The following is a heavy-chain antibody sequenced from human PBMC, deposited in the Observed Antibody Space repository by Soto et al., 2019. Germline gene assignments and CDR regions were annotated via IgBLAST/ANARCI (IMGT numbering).Heavy chain of an antibody. J-gene: IGHJ3*02. CDR1: GLTFSSYA. Sequence: EVQLLESGGGLVQPGGSLRLSCAASGLTFSSYAMSWVRQAPGKGLEWVSAISGSGAVTYYADSVKGRFTISRDNSKNTLYLQMNSLRAEDTAVYYCAKDMGCTSTTCHWNAFDIWGQGTMVTVSS. V-gene: IGHV3-23*01. D-gene: IGHD2-2*01. CDR3: AKDMGCTSTTCHWNAFDI. CDR2: ISGSGAVT.